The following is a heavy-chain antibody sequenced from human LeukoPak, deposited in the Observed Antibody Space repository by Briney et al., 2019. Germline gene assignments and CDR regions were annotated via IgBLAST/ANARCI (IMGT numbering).Heavy chain of an antibody. CDR3: AKTGYCSSSICYITFYYYMDV. CDR2: ISGSGGST. V-gene: IGHV3-23*01. Sequence: GGSLRLSCAASGFTFRSYAMTWVRQAPGKELEWVAAISGSGGSTYYADSVQGRCTISRDNSNNTLYLQMNSLRAEDTAEYFCAKTGYCSSSICYITFYYYMDVWGKGTTVTVSS. D-gene: IGHD2-2*02. CDR1: GFTFRSYA. J-gene: IGHJ6*03.